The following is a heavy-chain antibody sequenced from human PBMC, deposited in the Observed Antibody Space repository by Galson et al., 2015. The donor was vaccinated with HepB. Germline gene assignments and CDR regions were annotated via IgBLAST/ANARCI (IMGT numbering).Heavy chain of an antibody. CDR2: ISNDGSNT. J-gene: IGHJ4*02. V-gene: IGHV3-30*18. CDR1: GFTFSDFV. CDR3: AKSQRFYYATSGYSYVPYFDY. D-gene: IGHD3-22*01. Sequence: LRLSCAGSGFTFSDFVIHWVRQPPGKGLEWVALISNDGSNTFYADSVQGRFTISRDNSKDTLYLQMNTLRADDTAVYYCAKSQRFYYATSGYSYVPYFDYWGQGALVTVSS.